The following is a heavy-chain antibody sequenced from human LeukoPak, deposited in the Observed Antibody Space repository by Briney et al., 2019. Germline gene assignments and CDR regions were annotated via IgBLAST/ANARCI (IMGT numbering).Heavy chain of an antibody. Sequence: SETLSLTCSVSGYSISSAYYWGWIRQPPGKGLEWIGTMYHSGSTNYNPSLKSRVTISVDTSKNQFSLKLSSVTAADTAVYYCARAGYYDSSGYYYPWFVPWGQGTLVTVSS. V-gene: IGHV4-38-2*02. J-gene: IGHJ5*02. D-gene: IGHD3-22*01. CDR1: GYSISSAYY. CDR2: MYHSGST. CDR3: ARAGYYDSSGYYYPWFVP.